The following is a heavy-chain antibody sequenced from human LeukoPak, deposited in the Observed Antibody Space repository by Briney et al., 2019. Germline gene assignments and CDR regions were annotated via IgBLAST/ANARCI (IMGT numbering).Heavy chain of an antibody. CDR2: ISRSGSTI. CDR1: GFTFSSYE. V-gene: IGHV3-48*03. CDR3: ARVERQQLDNYYYYMDV. D-gene: IGHD6-13*01. Sequence: GGFLRLSCAASGFTFSSYEMNWVRQAPGKGLEWVSYISRSGSTIYYADSVKGRFTISRDNAKNSLYLQMNSLRAEDTAVYYCARVERQQLDNYYYYMDVWGKGTTVTVSS. J-gene: IGHJ6*03.